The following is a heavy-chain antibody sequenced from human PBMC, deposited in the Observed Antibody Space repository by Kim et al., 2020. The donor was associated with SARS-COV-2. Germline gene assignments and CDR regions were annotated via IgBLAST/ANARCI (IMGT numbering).Heavy chain of an antibody. CDR3: ARPVAGSVWDV. CDR2: IYHSGTT. CDR1: GGSISSNNW. V-gene: IGHV4-4*02. J-gene: IGHJ6*02. D-gene: IGHD6-19*01. Sequence: SETLSLTCGVSGGSISSNNWWSWVRQPPGKGLEWIGDIYHSGTTNYNPSLKSRVTISVDKSKNQFFLNLRSITAADTAVYYCARPVAGSVWDVWGQGTTVNVSS.